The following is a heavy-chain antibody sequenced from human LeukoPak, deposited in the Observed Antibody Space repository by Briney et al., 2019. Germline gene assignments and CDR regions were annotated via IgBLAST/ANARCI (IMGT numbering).Heavy chain of an antibody. CDR3: ARDPPRIVGATPDYIDY. Sequence: GGSLRLSCAASGFTFSSYSMNWVRQAPGKGLEWASSISGSSSYIYYADSVKGRFTISRDNAKNSLYLQMNSLRAEDTAVYYCARDPPRIVGATPDYIDYWGQGTLVTVSS. D-gene: IGHD1-26*01. CDR1: GFTFSSYS. CDR2: ISGSSSYI. J-gene: IGHJ4*02. V-gene: IGHV3-21*01.